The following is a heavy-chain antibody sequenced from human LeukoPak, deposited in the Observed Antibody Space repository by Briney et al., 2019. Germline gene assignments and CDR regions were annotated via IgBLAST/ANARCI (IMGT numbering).Heavy chain of an antibody. CDR3: ARAASRYYYDSSGYYFDY. CDR1: GFTFSSYA. J-gene: IGHJ4*02. Sequence: PGGSLRLSCAASGFTFSSYAMHWVRQAPGKGLEDVSAISSDGGSKYYANSVKGRFTISRDNSKNTMYLQMGSLRAEDMAVYYCARAASRYYYDSSGYYFDYWGQGTLVTVSS. D-gene: IGHD3-22*01. CDR2: ISSDGGSK. V-gene: IGHV3-64*01.